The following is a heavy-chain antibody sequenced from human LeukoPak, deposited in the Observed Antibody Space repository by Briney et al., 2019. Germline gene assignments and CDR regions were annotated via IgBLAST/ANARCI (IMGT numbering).Heavy chain of an antibody. V-gene: IGHV4-4*02. J-gene: IGHJ4*02. CDR1: GASISSNKW. Sequence: SETLSLTCAVSGASISSNKWWSWVRQPPGKGLEWIGEIYHSGSTNYNPSLKSRVTLSVDKSKNHFSLKLSSVTAAGTAMYYCAREGRDGYNLDYWGQGILVTVSS. CDR3: AREGRDGYNLDY. CDR2: IYHSGST. D-gene: IGHD5-24*01.